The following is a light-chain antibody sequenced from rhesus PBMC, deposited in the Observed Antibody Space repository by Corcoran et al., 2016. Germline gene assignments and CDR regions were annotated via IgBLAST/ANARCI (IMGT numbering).Light chain of an antibody. CDR2: AAS. CDR3: QHSYDNPPT. J-gene: IGKJ1*01. Sequence: DIQMTQSPSALSASVGDRVTISCRASQNIYSNLAWYQQKPGKAPKLLIYAASRLQTGIPSRFSGSGSGTDFTLTISSLQPEDSAAYYCQHSYDNPPTFGQGTKVEIK. V-gene: IGKV1S12*01. CDR1: QNIYSN.